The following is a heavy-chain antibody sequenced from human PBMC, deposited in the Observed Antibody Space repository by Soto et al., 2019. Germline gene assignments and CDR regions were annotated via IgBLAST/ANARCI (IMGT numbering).Heavy chain of an antibody. CDR1: GGSFSGYY. CDR2: INHSGST. CDR3: ARGRAAAGTVAYSWFDP. Sequence: SETLSLTCAVYGGSFSGYYWSWIRQPPGKGLEWIGEINHSGSTNYNPSLKSRVTISVDTSKNQFSLKLSSVTAADTAVYYCARGRAAAGTVAYSWFDPWGQGTLVTVSS. V-gene: IGHV4-34*01. D-gene: IGHD6-13*01. J-gene: IGHJ5*02.